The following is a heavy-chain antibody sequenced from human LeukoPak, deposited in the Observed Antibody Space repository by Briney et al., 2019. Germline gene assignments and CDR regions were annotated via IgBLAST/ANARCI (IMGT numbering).Heavy chain of an antibody. Sequence: GESLKISCQGSGYSFNTYWIAWVRQVPGKGLEWMGIIYPGDSDTRYSPSFQGQVTISADKSISTAYLQWSSLKASDTAMYYCARASSPDYGSWLAVPTAVGGYNWFDPWGQGTLVTVSS. J-gene: IGHJ5*02. CDR3: ARASSPDYGSWLAVPTAVGGYNWFDP. D-gene: IGHD4-17*01. V-gene: IGHV5-51*01. CDR2: IYPGDSDT. CDR1: GYSFNTYW.